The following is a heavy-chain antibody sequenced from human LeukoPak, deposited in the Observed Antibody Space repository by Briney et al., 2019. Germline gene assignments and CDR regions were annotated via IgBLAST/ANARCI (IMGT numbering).Heavy chain of an antibody. J-gene: IGHJ4*02. CDR1: GGSFSGYY. V-gene: IGHV4-34*01. Sequence: SETPSLTCAVYGGSFSGYYWSWIRQPPGKGLEWIGEINHSGSTNYNPSLKSRVTISVDTSKNQFSLKLSSVTAADTAVYYCARGRALTENRDHLADCSFDYWGQGTLVTVSS. D-gene: IGHD1-14*01. CDR3: ARGRALTENRDHLADCSFDY. CDR2: INHSGST.